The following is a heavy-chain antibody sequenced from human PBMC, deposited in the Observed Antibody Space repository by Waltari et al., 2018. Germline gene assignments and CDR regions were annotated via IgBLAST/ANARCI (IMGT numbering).Heavy chain of an antibody. CDR1: GFTFDDYT. Sequence: EVQLVESGGVVVQPGGSLRLSCAASGFTFDDYTMYWVRQAPGKGLEWVSLISWDGGSTYYADSVKGRFTISRDNSKNSLYLQMNSLRTEDTALYYCAKTAMVPDYYMDVWGKGTTVTVSS. D-gene: IGHD5-18*01. V-gene: IGHV3-43*01. CDR3: AKTAMVPDYYMDV. J-gene: IGHJ6*03. CDR2: ISWDGGST.